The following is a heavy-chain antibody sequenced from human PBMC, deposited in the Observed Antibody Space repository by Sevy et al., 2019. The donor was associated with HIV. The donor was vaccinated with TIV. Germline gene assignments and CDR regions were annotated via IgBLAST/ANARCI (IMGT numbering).Heavy chain of an antibody. CDR2: ISYDGSNK. Sequence: GGSLRLSCAASGFTFSSYAMHWVRQAPGKGLEWVAVISYDGSNKYYADSVKGRFTISRDNSKNTLYLQMNSLRAEDTAVYYCAGTDYYDSSGYTNWGQGTLVTVSS. CDR3: AGTDYYDSSGYTN. D-gene: IGHD3-22*01. J-gene: IGHJ4*02. V-gene: IGHV3-30-3*01. CDR1: GFTFSSYA.